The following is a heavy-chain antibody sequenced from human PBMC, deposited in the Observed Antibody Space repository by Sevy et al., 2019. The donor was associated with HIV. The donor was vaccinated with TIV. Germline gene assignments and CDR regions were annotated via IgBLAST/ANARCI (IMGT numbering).Heavy chain of an antibody. CDR2: INTKVAVP. D-gene: IGHD4-17*01. Sequence: ASVKVSCKASGYTFSNYGLHWLRQAPGQGLEWMGRINTKVAVPTYAQGFTGRFVFSLDTSVSTAYLQINGLRSEDTAVYFCARNYGDYPDYYSASWGQGSLVTVSS. CDR3: ARNYGDYPDYYSAS. CDR1: GYTFSNYG. J-gene: IGHJ4*02. V-gene: IGHV7-4-1*02.